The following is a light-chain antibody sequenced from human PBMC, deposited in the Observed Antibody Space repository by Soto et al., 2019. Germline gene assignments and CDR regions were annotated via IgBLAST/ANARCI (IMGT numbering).Light chain of an antibody. CDR2: LGF. J-gene: IGKJ1*01. Sequence: IVMTQSPPSLSVTPGEPASISCRSSQSLLHSNGFQYLDWYLQKPGQSPQLLIYLGFNRASGVPDGFSGSGSGTDFTLKISRVEAVDVGISFSMQPLEAPWTFGQGTKVDLK. V-gene: IGKV2-28*01. CDR3: MQPLEAPWT. CDR1: QSLLHSNGFQY.